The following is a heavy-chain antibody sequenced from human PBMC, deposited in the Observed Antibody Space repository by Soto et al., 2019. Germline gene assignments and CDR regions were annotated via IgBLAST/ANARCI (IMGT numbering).Heavy chain of an antibody. Sequence: ASVKVSCKASGYTFTSYYMHWVRQAPGQGLEWMGIINPSGGSTSYAQKFQGRVTMTRDTSTSTVYMELSSLRSEDTAVYYCARDGVFFFWDFVGVVAATYAFDIRAKRTTVTVSS. J-gene: IGHJ3*02. CDR3: ARDGVFFFWDFVGVVAATYAFDI. D-gene: IGHD2-15*01. CDR1: GYTFTSYY. V-gene: IGHV1-46*03. CDR2: INPSGGST.